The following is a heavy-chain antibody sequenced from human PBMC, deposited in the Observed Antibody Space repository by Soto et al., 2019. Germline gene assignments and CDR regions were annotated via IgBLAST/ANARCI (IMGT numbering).Heavy chain of an antibody. CDR1: GFTFSSYA. Sequence: QVQLVESGGGVVQPGRSLRLSCAASGFTFSSYAMHWVRQAPGKGLEWVAVMSYDGSNKYYADSVKGRFTISRDKSRNPLYLQMTSLRAEDTAVYYCARDKSPYSSGWHNRHFDYWGQGTLVTVSA. J-gene: IGHJ4*02. D-gene: IGHD6-19*01. CDR3: ARDKSPYSSGWHNRHFDY. V-gene: IGHV3-30-3*01. CDR2: MSYDGSNK.